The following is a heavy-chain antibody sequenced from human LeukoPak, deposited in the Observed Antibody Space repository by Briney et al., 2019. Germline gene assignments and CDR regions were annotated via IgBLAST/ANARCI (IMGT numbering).Heavy chain of an antibody. CDR1: DGSISSYC. J-gene: IGHJ4*02. Sequence: KTSETLSLTCTVSDGSISSYCWNWIRQPPGKGLEWIGYIYYSGSTNYNPSLKSRVTISVDTSKNQFSLKLSSVTAADTAVYYCARDYYDTSGYPLRYFDYWGQGTLVTVSS. CDR3: ARDYYDTSGYPLRYFDY. V-gene: IGHV4-59*01. D-gene: IGHD3-22*01. CDR2: IYYSGST.